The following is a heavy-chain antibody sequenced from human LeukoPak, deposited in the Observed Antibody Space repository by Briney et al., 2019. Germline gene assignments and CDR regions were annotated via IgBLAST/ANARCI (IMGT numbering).Heavy chain of an antibody. Sequence: SETLSLTCTVSGGSISSYYWSWIRQPPGKGLEWIGYIYYSGSTNYNPSLKSRVTISVDMSKNQFSLKLSSVTAADTAVYYCARAVSITMIVINWGQGTLVTVSS. CDR2: IYYSGST. D-gene: IGHD3-22*01. CDR3: ARAVSITMIVIN. CDR1: GGSISSYY. V-gene: IGHV4-59*01. J-gene: IGHJ4*02.